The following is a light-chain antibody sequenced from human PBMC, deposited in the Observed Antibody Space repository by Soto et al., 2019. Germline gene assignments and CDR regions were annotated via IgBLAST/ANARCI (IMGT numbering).Light chain of an antibody. CDR1: QNINSD. CDR3: QQYNNWPLT. CDR2: GAS. J-gene: IGKJ4*01. Sequence: EIVMTQSPATLSVFPGERATLSCWASQNINSDLAWYQQRPGQAPRLLIYGASTRATGIPARFSGSGSGTEFTLTISSLQSEDFAVYYCQQYNNWPLTFGGGTKVDIK. V-gene: IGKV3-15*01.